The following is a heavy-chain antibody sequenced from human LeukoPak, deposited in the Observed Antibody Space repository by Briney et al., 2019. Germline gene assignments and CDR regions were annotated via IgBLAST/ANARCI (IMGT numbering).Heavy chain of an antibody. CDR1: GGTFSSYT. D-gene: IGHD6-13*01. CDR3: ARGHKYSSSWHYYFDY. V-gene: IGHV1-69*02. CDR2: IIPILGIA. J-gene: IGHJ4*02. Sequence: GASVKVSCMASGGTFSSYTISWVRQAPGQELEWMGRIIPILGIANYAQKFQGRVTITADKSTSTAYMELSSLRSEDTAVYYCARGHKYSSSWHYYFDYWGQGTLVTVSS.